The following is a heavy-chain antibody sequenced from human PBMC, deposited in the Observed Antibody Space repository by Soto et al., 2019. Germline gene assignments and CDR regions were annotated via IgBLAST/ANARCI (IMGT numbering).Heavy chain of an antibody. CDR1: GGSISSYY. V-gene: IGHV4-59*01. J-gene: IGHJ5*02. CDR3: ARQVLWFGGLPPTGLGWLEP. CDR2: IYYSGST. D-gene: IGHD3-10*01. Sequence: SETLSLTCTVSGGSISSYYWSWIRQPPGKGLEWIGYIYYSGSTNYNPSLKSRVTISVDTPKNQFSLKLSSVTAAYTVVYSCARQVLWFGGLPPTGLGWLEPWSEGNLVTVSS.